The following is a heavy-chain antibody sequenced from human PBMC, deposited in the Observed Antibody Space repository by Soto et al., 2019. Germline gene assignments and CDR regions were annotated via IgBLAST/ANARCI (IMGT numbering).Heavy chain of an antibody. CDR2: ISGSGRSSGGST. CDR1: GFTFTSYA. CDR3: AKDQYDDYIWGSYRPQGSFQH. Sequence: PGGSLRLSCVASGFTFTSYAMSWVRQAPGKGLEWVSGISGSGRSSGGSTYYADSVKGRFTISRDDSKNRLSLQMNSLRAEDTAVYYCAKDQYDDYIWGSYRPQGSFQHWGQGTLVTVSS. J-gene: IGHJ1*01. V-gene: IGHV3-23*01. D-gene: IGHD3-16*02.